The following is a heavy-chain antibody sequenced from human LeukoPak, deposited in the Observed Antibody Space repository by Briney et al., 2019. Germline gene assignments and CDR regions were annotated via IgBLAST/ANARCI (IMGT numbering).Heavy chain of an antibody. J-gene: IGHJ3*02. D-gene: IGHD4-17*01. CDR1: GFTFSNAW. V-gene: IGHV3-15*01. CDR3: TKTTVTTGDAFDI. CDR2: IKSKTDGGTT. Sequence: GGSLRLSCAASGFTFSNAWMSWVRQAPGKGLEWVGRIKSKTDGGTTDYAAPVKGRFTISRDDSKNTLYLQMNSLKTEDTAVYYCTKTTVTTGDAFDIWGQGTMVTVSS.